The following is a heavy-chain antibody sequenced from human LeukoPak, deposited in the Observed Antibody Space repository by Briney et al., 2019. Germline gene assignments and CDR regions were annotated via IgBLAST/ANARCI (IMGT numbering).Heavy chain of an antibody. Sequence: PGGSLRLSCAASGFTFSDYYMSWIRQAPGKGLEWVSYISSSGSTIYYADSVKGRFTISRDNAKNSLYLQMNSLRAEDTAVYYCARHCSSTSCQGAFDIWGQGTMVTVSS. CDR2: ISSSGSTI. CDR3: ARHCSSTSCQGAFDI. J-gene: IGHJ3*02. CDR1: GFTFSDYY. D-gene: IGHD2-2*01. V-gene: IGHV3-11*04.